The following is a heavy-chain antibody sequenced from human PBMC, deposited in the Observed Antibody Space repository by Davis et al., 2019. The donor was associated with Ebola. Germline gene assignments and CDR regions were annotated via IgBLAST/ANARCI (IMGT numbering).Heavy chain of an antibody. V-gene: IGHV3-23*01. J-gene: IGHJ6*02. CDR1: GFTFSSYA. CDR3: ARDRTYGFMVGGMDV. Sequence: PGGSLRLSCAASGFTFSSYAMSWVRQAPGKGLEWVSAISGSGGSTYYADSVKGRFTISRDNSKNTLYLQMNSLRAEDTAVYYCARDRTYGFMVGGMDVWGQGTTVTVSS. D-gene: IGHD4/OR15-4a*01. CDR2: ISGSGGST.